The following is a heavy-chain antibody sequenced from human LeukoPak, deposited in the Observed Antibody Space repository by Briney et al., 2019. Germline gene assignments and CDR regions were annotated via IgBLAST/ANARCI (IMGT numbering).Heavy chain of an antibody. CDR1: GFTFTNYA. Sequence: PGGSLRLSCAASGFTFTNYAMNWVRQAPGKGLEWVSYIRSSSRTIYYADSVKGRFTISRDNAKNSLFLQMNSLRAEDTAVYYCARDGSGRVPEMSAPDYWGQGTLVTVSS. CDR2: IRSSSRTI. V-gene: IGHV3-48*01. D-gene: IGHD3-10*01. J-gene: IGHJ4*02. CDR3: ARDGSGRVPEMSAPDY.